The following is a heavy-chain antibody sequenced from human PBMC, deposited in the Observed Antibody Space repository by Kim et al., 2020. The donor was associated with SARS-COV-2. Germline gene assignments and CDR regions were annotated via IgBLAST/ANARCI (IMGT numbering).Heavy chain of an antibody. J-gene: IGHJ2*01. CDR1: GFTFSSYA. Sequence: GGSLRLSCAASGFTFSSYAMSWVRQAPGKGLEWVSAISGSGGSTYYADSVKGRFTISRDNSKNTLYLQMNSLRAEDTAVYYCGIAAAGISRVYFDLWGRGTLVTVSS. V-gene: IGHV3-23*01. CDR2: ISGSGGST. D-gene: IGHD6-13*01. CDR3: GIAAAGISRVYFDL.